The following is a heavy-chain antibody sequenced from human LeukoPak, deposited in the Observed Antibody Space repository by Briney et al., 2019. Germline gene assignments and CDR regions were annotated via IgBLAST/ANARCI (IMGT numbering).Heavy chain of an antibody. D-gene: IGHD4-23*01. V-gene: IGHV4-39*07. CDR1: GGSISSGNYY. CDR3: ARGLSEVSNYGGTHDAFDI. CDR2: INHSGST. J-gene: IGHJ3*02. Sequence: KPSETLSLTCTVSGGSISSGNYYWNWIRQPPGKGLEWIGEINHSGSTNYNPSLKSRVTISVDTSKNQFSLKLSSVTAADTAVYYCARGLSEVSNYGGTHDAFDIWGQGTMVTVSS.